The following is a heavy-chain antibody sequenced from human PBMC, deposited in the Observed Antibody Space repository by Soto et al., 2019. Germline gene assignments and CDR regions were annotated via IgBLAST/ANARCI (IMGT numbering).Heavy chain of an antibody. CDR1: GFSLSGTGMR. CDR3: ARAFYGMDV. V-gene: IGHV2-70*04. Sequence: SGPTLVNPTQTLTLTCIVSGFSLSGTGMRVTWIRQPPGKALEWLARIDWEDTKLYSTSLKTRLSISKDTSKNQVVLTMTNMDPADTATYYCARAFYGMDVWGPGTTVTVS. CDR2: IDWEDTK. J-gene: IGHJ6*02.